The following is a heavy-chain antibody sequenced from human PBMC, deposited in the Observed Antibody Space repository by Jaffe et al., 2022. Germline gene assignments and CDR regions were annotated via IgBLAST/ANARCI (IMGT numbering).Heavy chain of an antibody. J-gene: IGHJ3*02. CDR3: AKGSGYYGQAFDI. V-gene: IGHV3-23*01. Sequence: EVQLLESGGNLVQPGGSLRLSCAASGFTFGSYAMGWVRRAPGKGLEWVSVISGSGDKTYYADSVKGRFTISRDNSKNTLYLQMSSLRAEDTAVYYCAKGSGYYGQAFDIWGQGTMVTVSS. D-gene: IGHD5-12*01. CDR1: GFTFGSYA. CDR2: ISGSGDKT.